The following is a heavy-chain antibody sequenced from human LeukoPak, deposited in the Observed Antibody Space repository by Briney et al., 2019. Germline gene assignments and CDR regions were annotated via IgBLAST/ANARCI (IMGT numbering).Heavy chain of an antibody. CDR3: AREEVYDFWSGFYYMDV. Sequence: ASVKVSCKASGGTFSSYAISWVRQAPGQGLEWMGGIIPIFGTANYAQKFQGRVTITADESTSTAYMELSSLRSEDAAVYYCAREEVYDFWSGFYYMDVWGKGTTVTVSS. CDR2: IIPIFGTA. V-gene: IGHV1-69*13. CDR1: GGTFSSYA. D-gene: IGHD3-3*01. J-gene: IGHJ6*03.